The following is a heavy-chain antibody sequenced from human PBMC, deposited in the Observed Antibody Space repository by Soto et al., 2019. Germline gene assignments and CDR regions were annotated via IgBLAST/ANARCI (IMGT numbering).Heavy chain of an antibody. J-gene: IGHJ6*03. D-gene: IGHD3-16*02. CDR1: GGSISSYY. Sequence: SETLSLTCTVSGGSISSYYWSWIRQPPGKGLEWIGYIYYSGSTNYNPSLKSRVTISVDTSKNQFSLKLSSVTAADTAVYYCARAAWGSYRPWNYYYYYMDVWSKGTTVTVSS. V-gene: IGHV4-59*01. CDR2: IYYSGST. CDR3: ARAAWGSYRPWNYYYYYMDV.